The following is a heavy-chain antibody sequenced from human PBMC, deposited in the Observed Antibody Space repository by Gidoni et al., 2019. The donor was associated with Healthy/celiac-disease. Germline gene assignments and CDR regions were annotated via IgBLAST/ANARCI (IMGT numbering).Heavy chain of an antibody. V-gene: IGHV5-51*03. CDR3: ARLRDGYNYLDY. CDR1: GYSFTSYW. J-gene: IGHJ4*02. CDR2: IYPGDSDT. D-gene: IGHD5-12*01. Sequence: EVQLVQSGAAVKKPGESLQFSCKRSGYSFTSYWLGWVRQMPGKVLEVMGIIYPGDSDTRYSPSFQGQVTSSADKSISTAYLQWSSLKASDTAMYYCARLRDGYNYLDYWGQGTLVTVSS.